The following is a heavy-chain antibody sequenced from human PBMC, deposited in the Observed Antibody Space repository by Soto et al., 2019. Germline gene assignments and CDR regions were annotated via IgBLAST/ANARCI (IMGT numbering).Heavy chain of an antibody. V-gene: IGHV3-33*01. J-gene: IGHJ6*02. CDR3: AREPVGPDYAMDV. CDR2: LGFDGGGR. D-gene: IGHD1-26*01. Sequence: QMQLVESGGGVVQPGTSLRLSCAASGFDFSSYGMHWVRQTPGKGLEWVAVLGFDGGGRYYADSVKGRFTISRDNSKKMLYLQMDCLRAGDTASYYCAREPVGPDYAMDVWGQGTTVTVSS. CDR1: GFDFSSYG.